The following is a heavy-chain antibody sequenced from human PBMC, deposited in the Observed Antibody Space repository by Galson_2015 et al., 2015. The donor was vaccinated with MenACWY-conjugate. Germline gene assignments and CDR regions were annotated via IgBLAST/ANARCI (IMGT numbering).Heavy chain of an antibody. D-gene: IGHD2-15*01. CDR2: IYHSGST. V-gene: IGHV4-4*02. J-gene: IGHJ4*02. CDR1: GGSISSSNW. CDR3: AREAYCSGGSCYSFDY. Sequence: SETLSLTCAVSGGSISSSNWWSWVCQPPGKGLEWIGEIYHSGSTNYNPSLKSRVTISVDKTKNQFSLKLSSVTAADTAVYYCAREAYCSGGSCYSFDYWGQGTLVTVSS.